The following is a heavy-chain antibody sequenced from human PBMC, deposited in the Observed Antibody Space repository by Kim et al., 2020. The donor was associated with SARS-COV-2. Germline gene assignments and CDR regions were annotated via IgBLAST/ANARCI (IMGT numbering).Heavy chain of an antibody. CDR3: ARSDGGNSYY. Sequence: IYYADSVKGRFTISRDNAKNSLNLQMNSLRAEDTAVYYWARSDGGNSYYWGQGTLVTVSS. CDR2: I. D-gene: IGHD2-21*02. V-gene: IGHV3-21*01. J-gene: IGHJ4*02.